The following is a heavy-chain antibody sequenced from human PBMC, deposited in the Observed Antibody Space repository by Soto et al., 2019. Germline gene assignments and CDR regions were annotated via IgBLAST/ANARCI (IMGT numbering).Heavy chain of an antibody. V-gene: IGHV3-73*01. D-gene: IGHD3-22*01. CDR1: GFSFTASA. CDR3: TLAGDSSGFDY. CDR2: IRSKANSYAT. Sequence: PWGSLRLYCAASGFSFTASAMHWVRQASGKGLEWVGRIRSKANSYATAYAASVKGRFTISRDDSKNTAYLQMNSLKTEDTAVYYCTLAGDSSGFDYWGQGTLVTVSS. J-gene: IGHJ4*02.